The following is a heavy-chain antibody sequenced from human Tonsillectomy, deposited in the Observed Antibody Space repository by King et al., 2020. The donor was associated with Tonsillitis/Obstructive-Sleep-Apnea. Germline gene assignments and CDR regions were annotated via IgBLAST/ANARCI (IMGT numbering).Heavy chain of an antibody. V-gene: IGHV3-72*01. D-gene: IGHD2-2*01. CDR3: TRERAASCMDV. CDR1: GLTFSDHY. Sequence: VQLVESGGGLVQPGGSLRLSCAASGLTFSDHYMDWVRQAPGKGLEWVGRSRNKANSYATEYAASVKGRFSISSDDSSNAVYLQMNSLKTEDTAVYYCTRERAASCMDVWGKGTMVTVSS. J-gene: IGHJ6*03. CDR2: SRNKANSYAT.